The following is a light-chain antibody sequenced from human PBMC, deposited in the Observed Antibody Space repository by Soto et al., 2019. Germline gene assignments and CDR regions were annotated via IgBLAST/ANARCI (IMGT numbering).Light chain of an antibody. V-gene: IGKV1-5*01. J-gene: IGKJ1*01. CDR2: DAS. CDR3: QQYNSYTWT. CDR1: QSISSW. Sequence: IQFTQTPSSLSASVGARVTITCRASQSISSWLAWYQQKQGKAPKLLIYDASSLESGVPSRFRASGSGTELTITISRLQPDDGETDECQQYNSYTWTFGQGTKVDIK.